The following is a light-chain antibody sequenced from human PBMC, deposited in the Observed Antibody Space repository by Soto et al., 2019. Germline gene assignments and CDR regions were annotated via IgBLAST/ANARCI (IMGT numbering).Light chain of an antibody. Sequence: DMVMTQSPLSLPVTPGEPASSSCRSSQSLRHSNGYDYLDWYLQKPGQSPQLLIYLGSNRASGDPDRVSGSRSGTDFTLKISRVEAEDVGVYYCMQALQTWTFGQGTKVEIK. V-gene: IGKV2-28*01. CDR2: LGS. J-gene: IGKJ1*01. CDR1: QSLRHSNGYDY. CDR3: MQALQTWT.